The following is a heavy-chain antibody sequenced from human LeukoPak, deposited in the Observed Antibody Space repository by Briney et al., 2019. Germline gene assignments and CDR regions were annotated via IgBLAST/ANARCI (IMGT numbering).Heavy chain of an antibody. J-gene: IGHJ4*02. Sequence: GGSLRLSCAASGFTFNNYAMHWVRQAPGKGLEWVAVISYDGSYKDYADSVKGRFTVSRDNSKSTLYLQMNSLRGEDTAVYYCARVGDTAMVSEFDYWGQGTLVTVSS. D-gene: IGHD5-18*01. CDR1: GFTFNNYA. CDR3: ARVGDTAMVSEFDY. V-gene: IGHV3-30*04. CDR2: ISYDGSYK.